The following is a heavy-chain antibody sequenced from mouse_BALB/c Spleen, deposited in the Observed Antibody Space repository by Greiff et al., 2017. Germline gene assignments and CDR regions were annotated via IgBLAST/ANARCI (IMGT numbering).Heavy chain of an antibody. J-gene: IGHJ2*01. CDR2: INSNGGST. V-gene: IGHV5-6-3*01. D-gene: IGHD1-1*01. CDR3: ARGGYYYGSRNYFDY. CDR1: GFTFSSYG. Sequence: EVMLVESGGGLVQPGGSLKLSCAASGFTFSSYGMSWVRQTPDKRLELVATINSNGGSTYYPDSVKGRFTISRDNAKNTLYLQMSSLKSEDTAMYYCARGGYYYGSRNYFDYWGQGTTLTVSS.